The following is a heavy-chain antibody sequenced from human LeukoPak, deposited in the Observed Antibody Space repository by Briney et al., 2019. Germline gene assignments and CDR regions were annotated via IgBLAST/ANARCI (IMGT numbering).Heavy chain of an antibody. CDR2: IIPIFGTA. Sequence: ASVKVSCKASGGTFSSYAISWVRQAPGQGLEWMGGIIPIFGTATYAQKFQGRVTITTDESTSTAYMELSSLRSEDTAVYYCARYGDYGDYDYWGQGTLVTVSS. J-gene: IGHJ4*02. CDR1: GGTFSSYA. CDR3: ARYGDYGDYDY. V-gene: IGHV1-69*05. D-gene: IGHD4-17*01.